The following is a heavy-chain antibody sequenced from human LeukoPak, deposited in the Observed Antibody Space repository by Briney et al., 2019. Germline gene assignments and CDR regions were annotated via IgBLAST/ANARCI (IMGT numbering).Heavy chain of an antibody. D-gene: IGHD3-16*02. J-gene: IGHJ4*02. Sequence: GGSLRLSCEASGFFFTTYAMSWVRQAPGKGLEWVAVIWYDGSNKYYADSVKGRFTISRDNSKNTLYLQMNSLRAEDTAVYYCAKDVAHTDLVTDYWGQGTLVTVSS. CDR3: AKDVAHTDLVTDY. V-gene: IGHV3-33*06. CDR2: IWYDGSNK. CDR1: GFFFTTYA.